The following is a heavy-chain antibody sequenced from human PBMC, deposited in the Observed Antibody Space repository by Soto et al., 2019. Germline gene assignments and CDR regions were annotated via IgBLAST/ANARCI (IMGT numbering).Heavy chain of an antibody. D-gene: IGHD6-13*01. CDR3: TTDGSIAAAGENDY. CDR2: IKSKTDGGTT. Sequence: GGSLRLSCAASGFTFSNAWMNWVRQAPGKGLEWVGRIKSKTDGGTTDYAAPVKGRFTISRDDSKNTLYLQMNSLKTEDTAVYYCTTDGSIAAAGENDYWGQGTLVTVSS. V-gene: IGHV3-15*07. CDR1: GFTFSNAW. J-gene: IGHJ4*02.